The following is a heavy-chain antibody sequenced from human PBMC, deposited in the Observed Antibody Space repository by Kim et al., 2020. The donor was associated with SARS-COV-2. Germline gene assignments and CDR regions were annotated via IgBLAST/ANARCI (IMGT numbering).Heavy chain of an antibody. V-gene: IGHV4-30-2*05. Sequence: NPPLQTRVTISVDTSKNQFSLQLSSVTAADTAVYYCAREWYYYGSGSGMDVWGQGTTVTVSS. D-gene: IGHD3-10*01. J-gene: IGHJ6*02. CDR3: AREWYYYGSGSGMDV.